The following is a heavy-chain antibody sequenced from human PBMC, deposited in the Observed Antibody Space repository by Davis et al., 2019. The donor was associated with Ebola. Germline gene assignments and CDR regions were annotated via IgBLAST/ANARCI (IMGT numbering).Heavy chain of an antibody. J-gene: IGHJ5*02. Sequence: SETLSLTCTVSGGSISSGGYYWSWIRQHPGKGLEWIGYIYYSGSTYYNPSLKSRVTISVDTSKNQFSLKLSSVTAADTAVYYCARRSAYNYDILTGYSTGNWFDPWGQGTLVTVSS. CDR3: ARRSAYNYDILTGYSTGNWFDP. V-gene: IGHV4-31*03. CDR2: IYYSGST. D-gene: IGHD3-9*01. CDR1: GGSISSGGYY.